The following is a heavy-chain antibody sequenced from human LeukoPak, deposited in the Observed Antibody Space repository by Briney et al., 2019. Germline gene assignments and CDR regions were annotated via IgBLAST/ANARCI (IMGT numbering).Heavy chain of an antibody. V-gene: IGHV3-7*01. Sequence: GSLRLSCAASGFTFSSYWMSWVRQAPGKGLEWVANIKQDGSEKYYVDSVKGRFTISRDNAKNSLYLQMNSLRAEDTAVYYCARGVTGTPPRNTWFDPWGQGPLVTVSS. CDR3: ARGVTGTPPRNTWFDP. D-gene: IGHD1-7*01. J-gene: IGHJ5*02. CDR1: GFTFSSYW. CDR2: IKQDGSEK.